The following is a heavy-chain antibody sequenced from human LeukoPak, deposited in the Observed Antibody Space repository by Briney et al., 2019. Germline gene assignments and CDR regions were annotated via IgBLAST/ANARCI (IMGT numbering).Heavy chain of an antibody. CDR1: GFPFSSYL. Sequence: PGGSLRLSCVASGFPFSSYLMTWVCQAPGKGLEWVANIKQDGSKKSYVDSVKGRFTISRDNAKNSLYLQMNSLRAEDTAIYYCTRVGYIDEGIDYWGQGTLVTVSS. D-gene: IGHD5-24*01. V-gene: IGHV3-7*04. J-gene: IGHJ4*02. CDR3: TRVGYIDEGIDY. CDR2: IKQDGSKK.